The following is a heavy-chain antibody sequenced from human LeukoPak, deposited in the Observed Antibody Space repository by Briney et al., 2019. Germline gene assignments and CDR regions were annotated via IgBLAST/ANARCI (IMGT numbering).Heavy chain of an antibody. CDR1: EFTFSSYG. Sequence: GGSLRLSCAASEFTFSSYGMHWVRQAPGKGLEWVAVISYDGSNKYYADSVKGRFTISRDNSKNTLYLQMNSLRAEDTAVYYCAKDRNPGIAVAGTVGYWGQGTLVTVSS. CDR2: ISYDGSNK. J-gene: IGHJ4*02. CDR3: AKDRNPGIAVAGTVGY. D-gene: IGHD6-19*01. V-gene: IGHV3-30*18.